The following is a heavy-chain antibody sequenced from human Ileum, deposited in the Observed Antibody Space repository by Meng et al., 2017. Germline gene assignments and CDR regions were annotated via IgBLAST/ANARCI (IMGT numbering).Heavy chain of an antibody. CDR2: IHAGSGDT. CDR1: GFTFSNYA. V-gene: IGHV1-3*01. D-gene: IGHD6-6*01. J-gene: IGHJ4*01. CDR3: GRGRASFYFDF. Sequence: QVQFVQSGAEVKKPGASLRISCKASGFTFSNYAIYWVPQAPGQSLEWLGWIHAGSGDTKFSQTFQGRLTFDRDTSADTVYMELSSLTSGDRAVYYCGRGRASFYFDFLGQGTLVTVSS.